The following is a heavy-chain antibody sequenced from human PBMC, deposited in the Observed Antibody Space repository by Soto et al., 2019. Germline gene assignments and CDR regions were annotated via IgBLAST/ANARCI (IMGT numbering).Heavy chain of an antibody. CDR2: ISDDGSTT. V-gene: IGHV3-74*01. Sequence: VGSLRLSCEFSVFTFSAYWMHCVRQFPGKGLIWVSRISDDGSTTTYADSVKGRFTISRDNAKNTLYLQMNSLRADDTGLYYCTRGTRVSYNGTGAHWGQGTLVSVSS. CDR1: VFTFSAYW. J-gene: IGHJ4*02. CDR3: TRGTRVSYNGTGAH. D-gene: IGHD3-10*01.